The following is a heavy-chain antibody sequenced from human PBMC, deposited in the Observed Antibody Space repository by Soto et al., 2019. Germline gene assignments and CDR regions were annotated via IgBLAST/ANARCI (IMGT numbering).Heavy chain of an antibody. CDR1: GGSISSSSYY. D-gene: IGHD2-8*02. V-gene: IGHV4-39*07. CDR3: ARDKITGLFDY. CDR2: INHSGST. Sequence: PSETLSLTCTVSGGSISSSSYYWGWIRQPPGKGLEWIGEINHSGSTNYNPSLKSRVTISVDTSKNQFSLKLTSVTAADTAVYYYARDKITGLFDYWGQGTLVTVSS. J-gene: IGHJ4*02.